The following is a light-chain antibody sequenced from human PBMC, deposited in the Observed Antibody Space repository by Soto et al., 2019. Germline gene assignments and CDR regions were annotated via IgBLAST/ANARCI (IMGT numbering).Light chain of an antibody. V-gene: IGLV2-8*01. J-gene: IGLJ1*01. CDR2: EVS. Sequence: QSVLTQPPSASGSPGQSVTISCTGTSSDVGGYNYVSWYQQHPGKAPKLMIYEVSKRPSGVPDRFSGSKSGNTASLTVSGLQPEDEADYYCSSFTGTTTLDVFGTGTKVTVL. CDR1: SSDVGGYNY. CDR3: SSFTGTTTLDV.